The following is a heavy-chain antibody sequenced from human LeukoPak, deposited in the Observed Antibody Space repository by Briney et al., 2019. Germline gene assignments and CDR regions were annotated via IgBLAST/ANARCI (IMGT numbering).Heavy chain of an antibody. Sequence: SETLSLTCTVSGGSISSGSYYWGWIRQPPGKGLEWRGTVFYSGTTYYNPSLKSRVTISVDTSKNQFSLGLSSVTAADTAVYYCARLDSGDYFFGYWGQGTLVTVSS. V-gene: IGHV4-39*01. CDR1: GGSISSGSYY. CDR3: ARLDSGDYFFGY. CDR2: VFYSGTT. D-gene: IGHD4-17*01. J-gene: IGHJ4*02.